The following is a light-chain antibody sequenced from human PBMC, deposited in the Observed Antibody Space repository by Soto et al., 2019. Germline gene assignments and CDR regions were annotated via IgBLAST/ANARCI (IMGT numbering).Light chain of an antibody. CDR3: QQYGSSPLT. J-gene: IGKJ1*01. V-gene: IGKV3-20*01. Sequence: EMVLTQSPGTLSSSPGERATLSCRASQSLSSNFLAWYQQKPGQAPRLLIYDASSRATGIPDRFSGSGSGTDLTVTISRLEPEDFAVYYCQQYGSSPLTFGQGTTVEIK. CDR1: QSLSSNF. CDR2: DAS.